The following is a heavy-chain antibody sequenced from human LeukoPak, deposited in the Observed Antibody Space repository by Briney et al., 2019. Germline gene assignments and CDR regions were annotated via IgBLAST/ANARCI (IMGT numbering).Heavy chain of an antibody. CDR3: ARGDDSGYYDYFDY. Sequence: GGSLRLSCAASGFTVDSNYLSWVRQAPGKGLEWVSTIYTGGNTYYAASVKGRFTISRDFSKNTVFLHMNSLRAEDTAMYHCARGDDSGYYDYFDYWGQGALVTVSS. D-gene: IGHD3-22*01. CDR2: IYTGGNT. CDR1: GFTVDSNY. J-gene: IGHJ4*02. V-gene: IGHV3-53*01.